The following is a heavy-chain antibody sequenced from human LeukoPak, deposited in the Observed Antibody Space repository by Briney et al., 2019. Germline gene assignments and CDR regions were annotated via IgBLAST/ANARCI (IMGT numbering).Heavy chain of an antibody. V-gene: IGHV1-3*01. Sequence: GASVTVSFTASGYTFTSYAMHWVRQAPGQRLEWMGWINAGNGNTKYSQKFQGRVTITRDTSASTAYMELRSLRSDDTAVYYCARVKGSLWLVLWGQGTLVTVSS. CDR1: GYTFTSYA. J-gene: IGHJ4*02. D-gene: IGHD6-19*01. CDR3: ARVKGSLWLVL. CDR2: INAGNGNT.